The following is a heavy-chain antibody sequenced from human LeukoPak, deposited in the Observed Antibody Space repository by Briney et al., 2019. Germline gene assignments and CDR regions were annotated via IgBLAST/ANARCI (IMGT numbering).Heavy chain of an antibody. Sequence: PGGSLRLSCAASGFTFSSYSMNWVRQAPGKGLEWVSSISSSSSYIYYADSVKGRFTISRDNAKNSLYLQMNSLRAEDTAVYYCARRPVGATGAFDIWGQGTMVTVSS. D-gene: IGHD1-26*01. CDR3: ARRPVGATGAFDI. V-gene: IGHV3-21*01. J-gene: IGHJ3*02. CDR1: GFTFSSYS. CDR2: ISSSSSYI.